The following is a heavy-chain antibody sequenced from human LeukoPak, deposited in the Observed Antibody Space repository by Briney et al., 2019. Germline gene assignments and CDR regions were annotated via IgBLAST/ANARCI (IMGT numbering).Heavy chain of an antibody. V-gene: IGHV4-34*01. CDR3: SRGSDESKTGDY. CDR2: IHPSGST. J-gene: IGHJ4*02. Sequence: SETLSLTCAIYGGSFSHYYWSWIRQPPRKGLEWVGEIHPSGSTSFNPSLESRVSISKDTSKNQFSLKLTSVTAADTAVYYCSRGSDESKTGDYWGQGTLVTVSS. CDR1: GGSFSHYY. D-gene: IGHD6-25*01.